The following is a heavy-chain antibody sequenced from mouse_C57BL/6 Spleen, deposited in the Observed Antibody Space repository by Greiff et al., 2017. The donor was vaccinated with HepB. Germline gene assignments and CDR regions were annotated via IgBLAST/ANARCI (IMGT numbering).Heavy chain of an antibody. V-gene: IGHV14-4*01. CDR2: IDPENGDT. CDR3: TTDTTVPAWFAY. CDR1: GFNIKDDY. Sequence: EVQLQQSGAELVRPGASVKLSCTASGFNIKDDYMHWVKQRPEQGLEWIGWIDPENGDTEYASKFQGKATITADTSSNTAYLQLSSLTSEDTAVYYCTTDTTVPAWFAYWGQGTLVTVSA. D-gene: IGHD1-1*01. J-gene: IGHJ3*01.